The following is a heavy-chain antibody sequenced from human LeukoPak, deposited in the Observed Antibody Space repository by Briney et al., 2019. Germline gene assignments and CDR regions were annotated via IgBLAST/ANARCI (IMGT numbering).Heavy chain of an antibody. CDR2: IKEDGSER. D-gene: IGHD6-13*01. J-gene: IGHJ4*02. Sequence: GGSLRLSCEGSAFIFSGHWMNWVRQTPGKGLEWVASIKEDGSERQYVHSVKGRFSISSDNTKGSLFLQLNSLRAEDTAVYYCAKEQNTYSSSPPDYWGQGTLVTVSS. V-gene: IGHV3-7*03. CDR1: AFIFSGHW. CDR3: AKEQNTYSSSPPDY.